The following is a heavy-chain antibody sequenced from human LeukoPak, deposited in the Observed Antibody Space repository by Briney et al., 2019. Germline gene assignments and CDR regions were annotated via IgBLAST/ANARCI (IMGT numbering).Heavy chain of an antibody. D-gene: IGHD1-26*01. CDR2: IYYSGST. Sequence: PSETLSLTCTVSGGSISSSSYYWGWIRQPPGKGLEWIGSIYYSGSTYYNPSLKSRVTISVDTSKNQFSLKLSSVTAADTAVYYCARSLGATGIWGYWGQGTLVTVSS. J-gene: IGHJ4*02. V-gene: IGHV4-39*07. CDR3: ARSLGATGIWGY. CDR1: GGSISSSSYY.